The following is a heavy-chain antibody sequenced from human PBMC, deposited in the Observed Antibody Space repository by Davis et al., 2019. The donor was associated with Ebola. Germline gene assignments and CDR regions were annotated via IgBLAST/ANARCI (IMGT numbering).Heavy chain of an antibody. V-gene: IGHV4-59*01. CDR3: ARTGDYGMDV. CDR2: IYHCGST. J-gene: IGHJ6*02. Sequence: SETLSLTCTVSGGSISSYYWSWIRQPPGKGLEWFGYIYHCGSTNYNPSLRSRVTISVDTSKNQFSLRLSSVTAADTAVYYCARTGDYGMDVWGQGTTVTVSS. CDR1: GGSISSYY. D-gene: IGHD3-10*01.